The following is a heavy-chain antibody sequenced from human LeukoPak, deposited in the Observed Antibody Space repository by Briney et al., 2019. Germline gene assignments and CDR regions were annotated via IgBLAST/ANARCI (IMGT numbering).Heavy chain of an antibody. V-gene: IGHV3-23*01. CDR3: AKQRSEVVVAATNY. J-gene: IGHJ4*02. CDR1: GLTFSSYA. D-gene: IGHD2-15*01. CDR2: ITGGGDTT. Sequence: GGSLRLSCAASGLTFSSYAMTWVRQAPGKGLEWVSSITGGGDTTYYADSVRGRFTISRDNSKNTLSLQTNSLRAEDTAVYYCAKQRSEVVVAATNYWGQGTLVTVSS.